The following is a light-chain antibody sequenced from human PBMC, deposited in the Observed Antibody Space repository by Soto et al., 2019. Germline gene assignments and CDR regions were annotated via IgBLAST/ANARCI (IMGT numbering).Light chain of an antibody. CDR2: EVS. CDR3: CSYAGSNYV. J-gene: IGLJ1*01. V-gene: IGLV2-23*02. Sequence: QSALTPPASLSGSPGQSITISCTGTSSDVGNYNLVSWYQHHPGKAPKLMIYEVSKRPSGVSNRFSGSKSGDTASLTISGLQAEDEADYYCCSYAGSNYVFGTGTKVTVL. CDR1: SSDVGNYNL.